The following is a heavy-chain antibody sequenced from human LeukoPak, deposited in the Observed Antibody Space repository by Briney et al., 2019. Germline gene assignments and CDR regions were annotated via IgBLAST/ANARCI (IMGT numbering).Heavy chain of an antibody. CDR2: IIPIFGTA. CDR1: GGTFSSYA. CDR3: ARARGGYYYDSSGHQYYFDY. J-gene: IGHJ4*02. Sequence: SVKVSCKASGGTFSSYAISWVRQAPGQGLEWMGGIIPIFGTANYAQKFQGRVTITADESTSTAYMELSSLRSEDTAVYYCARARGGYYYDSSGHQYYFDYWGQGTLVTVSS. D-gene: IGHD3-22*01. V-gene: IGHV1-69*13.